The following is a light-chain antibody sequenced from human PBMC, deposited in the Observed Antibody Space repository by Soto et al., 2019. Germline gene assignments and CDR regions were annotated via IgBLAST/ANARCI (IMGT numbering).Light chain of an antibody. CDR1: QGISSS. V-gene: IGKV1-9*01. J-gene: IGKJ1*01. CDR3: QQLNSCPPT. CDR2: APS. Sequence: DIQLTQSPSFLSASVGDRVTITCRASQGISSSLDWYQQEPGKAPKLLIYAPSSLQSGVPSRFSCSGSGTEFSLTISCLQPEDFATYDWQQLNSCPPTFGQGTKVEVK.